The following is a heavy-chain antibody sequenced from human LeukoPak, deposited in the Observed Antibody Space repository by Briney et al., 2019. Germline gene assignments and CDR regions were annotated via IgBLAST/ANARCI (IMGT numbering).Heavy chain of an antibody. CDR3: ARALVGIVVVTAPFDY. CDR2: TYYRSKWYN. Sequence: SQTLSLTCAISGDSVSSNSAAWNWIRQSPSRGLEWLGRTYYRSKWYNDYAVSVKSRITINPDTSKNQFSLQLNSVTPEDTAVYYCARALVGIVVVTAPFDYWGQGTLVTVSS. J-gene: IGHJ4*02. CDR1: GDSVSSNSAA. V-gene: IGHV6-1*01. D-gene: IGHD2-21*02.